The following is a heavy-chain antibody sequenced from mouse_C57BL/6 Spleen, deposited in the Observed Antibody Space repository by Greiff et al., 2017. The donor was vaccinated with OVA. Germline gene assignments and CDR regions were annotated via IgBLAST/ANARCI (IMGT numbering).Heavy chain of an antibody. J-gene: IGHJ4*01. V-gene: IGHV1-55*01. Sequence: QVQLQQPGAELVKPGASVKMSCKASGYTFTSYWITWVKQRPGQGLEWIGDIYPGSGSTNYNEKFKSKATLTVDTSSSTAYMQLSSLTSEDSAVYYCARGGYDYEYAMDYWGQGTSVTVSS. CDR1: GYTFTSYW. CDR2: IYPGSGST. CDR3: ARGGYDYEYAMDY. D-gene: IGHD2-4*01.